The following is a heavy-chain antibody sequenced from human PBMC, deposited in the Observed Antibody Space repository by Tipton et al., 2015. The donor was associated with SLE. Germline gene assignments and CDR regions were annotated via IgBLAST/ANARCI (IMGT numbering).Heavy chain of an antibody. Sequence: TLSLTCAVSGYSISSGYYWGWIRQPPGKGLEWIGSIYHSGSTYYNPSLKSRVTISVDTSKNQFSLKLSSVTAADTAVYYCARDGSYCGGDCLYYYYGMDVWGQGTTVTVSS. CDR1: GYSISSGYY. CDR3: ARDGSYCGGDCLYYYYGMDV. J-gene: IGHJ6*02. CDR2: IYHSGST. D-gene: IGHD2-21*02. V-gene: IGHV4-38-2*02.